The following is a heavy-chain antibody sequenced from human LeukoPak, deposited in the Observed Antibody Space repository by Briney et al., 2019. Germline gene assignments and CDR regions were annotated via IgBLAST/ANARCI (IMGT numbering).Heavy chain of an antibody. CDR1: GGSISPYY. V-gene: IGHV4-59*01. CDR3: ARDGSSTREFDL. D-gene: IGHD6-13*01. CDR2: IYYNGNT. J-gene: IGHJ5*02. Sequence: ASETLSLTCTVSGGSISPYYWTWIRQPPGKGLEWIGYIYYNGNTNYNPSLKSRITISVDTSKNQFSLRLKSVTAADTAVYYCARDGSSTREFDLWGQGTLVTVSS.